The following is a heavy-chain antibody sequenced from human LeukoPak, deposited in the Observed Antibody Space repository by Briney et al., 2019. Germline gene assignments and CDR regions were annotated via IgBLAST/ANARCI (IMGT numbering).Heavy chain of an antibody. CDR2: SSGTGGFTTST. D-gene: IGHD4-23*01. CDR3: VTDGRYAGSSALSWFDP. V-gene: IGHV3-23*01. Sequence: GGSLRLSCAASAFTFSNYAMTWVRQAPGKGLEWVSTSSGTGGFTTSTYYADSMKGRFTISRVNSDNKLYLQMDGLRADDTAVCCCVTDGRYAGSSALSWFDPWAQGTRVTVSS. J-gene: IGHJ5*02. CDR1: AFTFSNYA.